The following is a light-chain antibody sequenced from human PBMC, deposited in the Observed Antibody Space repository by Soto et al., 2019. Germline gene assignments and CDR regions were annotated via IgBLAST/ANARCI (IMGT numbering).Light chain of an antibody. CDR1: QSVGSF. CDR2: DTS. V-gene: IGKV3-11*01. J-gene: IGKJ4*01. Sequence: EIVMTQSPATLSLSPGERATLSCRASQSVGSFLAWYQQKPGQAPRLLIYDTSIRATGIPARFSSSGSGTDFTLAISSLQPEDFAAYFFKQLNSYPLTFGGGTKVDIK. CDR3: KQLNSYPLT.